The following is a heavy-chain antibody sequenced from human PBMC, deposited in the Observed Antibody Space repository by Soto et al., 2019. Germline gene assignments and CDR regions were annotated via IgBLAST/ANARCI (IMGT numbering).Heavy chain of an antibody. CDR3: ARDGFTIFGVVISPMYYYYYYMDV. Sequence: ASVKVSCKASGYTFTSYGISWVRQAPGQGLEWMGWISAYNGNTNYAQKHQGRVNMTTDTSTSTAYMELRSMKSDDTAENNCARDGFTIFGVVISPMYYYYYYMDVWGKGTTVTVSS. V-gene: IGHV1-18*01. D-gene: IGHD3-3*01. CDR1: GYTFTSYG. J-gene: IGHJ6*03. CDR2: ISAYNGNT.